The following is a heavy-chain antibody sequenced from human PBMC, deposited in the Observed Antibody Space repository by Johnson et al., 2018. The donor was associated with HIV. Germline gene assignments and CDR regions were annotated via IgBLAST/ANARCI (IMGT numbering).Heavy chain of an antibody. Sequence: VQLVESGGGLIQPGVSPRLSCAASGFTVSSNYMSWVRQAPGKGLEWVSVIYSGGSTYYADSVKGRVTISRDNSKNTLYLQMNSLRAEDTAVYYCARDGQDRDDAFDFWGQGTMVPVSS. CDR3: ARDGQDRDDAFDF. V-gene: IGHV3-53*01. CDR1: GFTVSSNY. CDR2: IYSGGST. J-gene: IGHJ3*01. D-gene: IGHD3-22*01.